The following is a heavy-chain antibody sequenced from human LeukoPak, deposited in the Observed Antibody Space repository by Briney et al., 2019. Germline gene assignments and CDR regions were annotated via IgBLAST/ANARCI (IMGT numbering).Heavy chain of an antibody. Sequence: SETLSLTCAVYGGSFSGYYWSWIRQPPGKGLEWIGEINHSRSTNYNPSLKSRVTISVDTSKNQFSLKLSSVTAADTAVYYCARRDGYNRCIDYWGQGTLVTVSS. V-gene: IGHV4-34*01. CDR1: GGSFSGYY. CDR3: ARRDGYNRCIDY. J-gene: IGHJ4*02. CDR2: INHSRST. D-gene: IGHD5-24*01.